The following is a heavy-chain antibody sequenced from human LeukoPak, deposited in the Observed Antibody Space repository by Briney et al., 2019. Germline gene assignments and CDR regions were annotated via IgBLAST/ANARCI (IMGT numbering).Heavy chain of an antibody. CDR2: ISWNSGSI. J-gene: IGHJ2*01. Sequence: GGSLRLSCAASGYTFDDYAMHWVRKAPGKGLEWVSGISWNSGSIGYADSVKGRFTISRDNAKNSLYLQMNSLRAEDTAVYYCASRAAAHWYFDLWGRGTLVTVSS. V-gene: IGHV3-9*01. CDR1: GYTFDDYA. CDR3: ASRAAAHWYFDL. D-gene: IGHD6-13*01.